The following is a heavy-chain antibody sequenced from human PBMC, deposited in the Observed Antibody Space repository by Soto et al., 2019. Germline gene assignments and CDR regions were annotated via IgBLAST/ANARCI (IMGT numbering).Heavy chain of an antibody. Sequence: QVQLVESGGGVVQPGRSLRLSCAASGFTFSSYAMHWVRQAPGKGLEWVAVISYDGSNKYYADSVMGRFTISRDNSKNTLYLQMNSLRAEDTAVYYCARDSSGFFDYWGQGTLVTVSS. V-gene: IGHV3-30-3*01. CDR1: GFTFSSYA. J-gene: IGHJ4*02. D-gene: IGHD3-22*01. CDR3: ARDSSGFFDY. CDR2: ISYDGSNK.